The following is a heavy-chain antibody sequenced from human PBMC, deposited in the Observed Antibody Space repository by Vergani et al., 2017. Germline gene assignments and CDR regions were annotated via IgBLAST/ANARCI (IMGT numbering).Heavy chain of an antibody. Sequence: QLQLQESGPGLVKPSETLSLTCTVSGGSISSSSYYWGWIRQPPGKGLEWIGSIYYRGSTYYNPSLKSRVTISVDTSKNQFSLKLSSVTAADTAVYYCASLYYDFWSGYYTHFQHWGQGTLVTVAS. CDR2: IYYRGST. J-gene: IGHJ1*01. CDR1: GGSISSSSYY. CDR3: ASLYYDFWSGYYTHFQH. V-gene: IGHV4-39*01. D-gene: IGHD3-3*01.